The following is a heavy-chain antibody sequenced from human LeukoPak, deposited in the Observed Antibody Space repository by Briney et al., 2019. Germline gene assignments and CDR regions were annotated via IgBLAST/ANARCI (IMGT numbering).Heavy chain of an antibody. D-gene: IGHD2-2*01. J-gene: IGHJ4*02. CDR2: ISWNSGSI. CDR1: GFTFDDYA. V-gene: IGHV3-9*03. CDR3: AKDYCSSTSCYPDY. Sequence: GGSLRLSCAASGFTFDDYAMHWVRQAPGKGLEWVSGISWNSGSIGYADSVKGRFTISRDNAKNSLYLQMNSLRAEDMALYYCAKDYCSSTSCYPDYWGQGTLVTVSS.